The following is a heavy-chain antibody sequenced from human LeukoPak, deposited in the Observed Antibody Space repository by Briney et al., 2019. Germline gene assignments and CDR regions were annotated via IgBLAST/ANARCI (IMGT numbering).Heavy chain of an antibody. CDR1: GFTFSDYA. Sequence: GGSLRLSCAASGFTFSDYAMSWVRQAPGKGLEWVSVISDSGGSVYYADSVKRRFTIFRDNSESTVDLQMNSLRVEDTAVYYCAKDFRGYGRMIDYWGQGTLVTVSS. J-gene: IGHJ4*02. D-gene: IGHD5-18*01. V-gene: IGHV3-23*01. CDR2: ISDSGGSV. CDR3: AKDFRGYGRMIDY.